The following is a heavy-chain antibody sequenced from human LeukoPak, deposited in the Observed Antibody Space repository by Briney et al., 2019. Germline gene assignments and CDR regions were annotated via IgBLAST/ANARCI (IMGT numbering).Heavy chain of an antibody. D-gene: IGHD3-22*01. V-gene: IGHV4-34*01. CDR3: ARGRQDVTMIVVVMTAVSYYLDV. CDR2: MNPSGST. CDR1: GGSFSGYY. Sequence: SETLSLTCAVYGGSFSGYYWTWIRQTPAKGLEWIGEMNPSGSTSYNPSLKIRVTISVDTSKNQFSLKLNSVTVADTAVYYCARGRQDVTMIVVVMTAVSYYLDVWGKGTKVTVS. J-gene: IGHJ6*03.